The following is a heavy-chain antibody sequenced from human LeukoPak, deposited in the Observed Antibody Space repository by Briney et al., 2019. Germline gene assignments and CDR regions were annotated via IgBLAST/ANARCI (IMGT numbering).Heavy chain of an antibody. Sequence: SETLSLTCTVSGGSISSSSYYWGWIRQPPGKGLEWIGSIYHSGSTYYNPSLKSRVTISVDTSKNQFSLKLSSVTAADTAVYYCARGDRSPLPWFDPWGQGTLVTVSS. CDR3: ARGDRSPLPWFDP. V-gene: IGHV4-39*07. CDR2: IYHSGST. J-gene: IGHJ5*02. D-gene: IGHD1-26*01. CDR1: GGSISSSSYY.